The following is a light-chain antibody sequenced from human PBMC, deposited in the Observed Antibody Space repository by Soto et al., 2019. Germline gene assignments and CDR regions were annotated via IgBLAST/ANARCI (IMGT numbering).Light chain of an antibody. CDR3: SSYAGSHLCV. CDR2: EVT. CDR1: SNDVGDYKY. Sequence: QSALTHTPSALRSPGQPGTISCTRSSNDVGDYKYVSWFQQHLGKAPKLIIYEVTKRPSGVPDRFSGSKSGNTASLTVSGLQADDEADYYYSSYAGSHLCVFGTGTKVTVL. V-gene: IGLV2-8*02. J-gene: IGLJ1*01.